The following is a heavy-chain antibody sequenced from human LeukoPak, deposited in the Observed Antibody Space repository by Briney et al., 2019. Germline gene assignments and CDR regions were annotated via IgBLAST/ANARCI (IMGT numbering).Heavy chain of an antibody. V-gene: IGHV3-23*01. D-gene: IGHD2-2*01. J-gene: IGHJ4*02. CDR2: ISGSGGST. CDR3: ATSNIVVVPAAIEDY. Sequence: QPGGSLRLSCAASGFTFSSCAMSWVRQAPGKGLEWVSAISGSGGSTYYADSVKGRFTISRDNSKNTLYLQMNSLRAEDTAVYYCATSNIVVVPAAIEDYWGQGTLVTVSS. CDR1: GFTFSSCA.